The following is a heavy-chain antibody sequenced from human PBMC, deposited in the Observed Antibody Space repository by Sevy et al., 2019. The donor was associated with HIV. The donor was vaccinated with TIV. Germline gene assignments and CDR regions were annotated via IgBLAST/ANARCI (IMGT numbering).Heavy chain of an antibody. V-gene: IGHV3-9*01. Sequence: GGSLRLSCAASGFNFNEYAMHWVRQAPGKGLEWVSGITWNSDSVVNADSVKGRVTISRDKAKNSLSLQMNSLRPEDTALYYCAKALISLAGFYAFDMWGQGTMVTVSS. CDR1: GFNFNEYA. D-gene: IGHD3-9*01. CDR2: ITWNSDSV. CDR3: AKALISLAGFYAFDM. J-gene: IGHJ3*02.